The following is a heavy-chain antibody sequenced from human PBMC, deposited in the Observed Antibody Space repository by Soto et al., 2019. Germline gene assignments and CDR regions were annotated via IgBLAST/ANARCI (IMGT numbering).Heavy chain of an antibody. D-gene: IGHD3-22*01. J-gene: IGHJ3*02. CDR2: INAGNGNT. V-gene: IGHV1-3*01. Sequence: QVQLVQSGAEVKKPGASLKISCEASGYDFTRHGLQWGRQAPGQGLEGMGGINAGNGNTKYSQKFQGRVTFTRDTSATTAFMELSNLRSEDTAVYYCVRDKPAHFDSNGYSHVGAVFDIWGQGTMVTVSS. CDR1: GYDFTRHG. CDR3: VRDKPAHFDSNGYSHVGAVFDI.